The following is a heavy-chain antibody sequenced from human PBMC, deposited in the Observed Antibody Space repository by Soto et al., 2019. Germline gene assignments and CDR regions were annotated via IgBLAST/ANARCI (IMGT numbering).Heavy chain of an antibody. CDR3: ARGVGDCSSTSCYVGKKVVTRNWFDP. CDR2: INPNSGGT. CDR1: GYTFTGYY. D-gene: IGHD2-2*01. J-gene: IGHJ5*02. V-gene: IGHV1-2*04. Sequence: QVQLVQSGAEVKKPGASVKVSCKASGYTFTGYYMHWVRQAPGQGLEWMGWINPNSGGTNYAQKFQGWVTMTRDTSISTAYMELSRLRSDDTAVYYCARGVGDCSSTSCYVGKKVVTRNWFDPWGQGTLVTVSS.